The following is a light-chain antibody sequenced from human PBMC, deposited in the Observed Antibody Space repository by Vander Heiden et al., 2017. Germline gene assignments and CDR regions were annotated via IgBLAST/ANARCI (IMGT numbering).Light chain of an antibody. CDR2: GAS. J-gene: IGKJ2*01. Sequence: EIVMTQSPATLSVSPGERATLSCRASQSVSSNLAWYQQKPGQAPRLLISGASTRATGIPARFSGSGSGTEFTLTISSLQSEDFAVYYCQQCNNWPYTFGQGTKLEIK. CDR1: QSVSSN. V-gene: IGKV3-15*01. CDR3: QQCNNWPYT.